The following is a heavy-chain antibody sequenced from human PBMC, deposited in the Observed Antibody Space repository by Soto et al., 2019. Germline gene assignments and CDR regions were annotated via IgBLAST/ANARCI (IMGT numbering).Heavy chain of an antibody. CDR1: GGSISSYY. CDR2: IYYSGST. D-gene: IGHD6-19*01. Sequence: QVQLQESGPGLVKPSETLSLTCTVSGGSISSYYWSWIRQPPGKGLEWIGYIYYSGSTNYNPSLKSRVTISVDTSKNQFSLKLSSVTAADTAVYYCARDYSSGWYYAFDIWGQGTMVTVSS. V-gene: IGHV4-59*01. CDR3: ARDYSSGWYYAFDI. J-gene: IGHJ3*02.